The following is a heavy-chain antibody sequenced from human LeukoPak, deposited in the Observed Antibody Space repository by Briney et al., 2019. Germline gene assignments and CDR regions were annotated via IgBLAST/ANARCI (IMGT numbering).Heavy chain of an antibody. CDR3: AKNGPDYIWGNYLDY. J-gene: IGHJ4*02. Sequence: PTGGSLRLSCAASGFTFSTYGMHWVRQAPGKGLEWVAFIRYDGNNKYYADSVKGRFTISRDNSKNMLYLEMKSLRPEDTAVYYCAKNGPDYIWGNYLDYWGRGTPVTVSS. D-gene: IGHD3-16*01. CDR2: IRYDGNNK. V-gene: IGHV3-30*02. CDR1: GFTFSTYG.